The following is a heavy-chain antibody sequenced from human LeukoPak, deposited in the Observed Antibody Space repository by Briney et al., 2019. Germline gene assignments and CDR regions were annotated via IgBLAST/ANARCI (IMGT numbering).Heavy chain of an antibody. CDR2: IYYSGST. J-gene: IGHJ1*01. CDR1: GVSIGSSGYY. Sequence: PSETLSLTCTVSGVSIGSSGYYGGWTRQPPGTGLEWIGSIYYSGSTYYNPSLKSRVTISVDTSKNQFSLKVNSVTAADTALYYCARRDCSGGGCPPTAEFFHHWGQGTLVTVST. CDR3: ARRDCSGGGCPPTAEFFHH. V-gene: IGHV4-39*01. D-gene: IGHD2-15*01.